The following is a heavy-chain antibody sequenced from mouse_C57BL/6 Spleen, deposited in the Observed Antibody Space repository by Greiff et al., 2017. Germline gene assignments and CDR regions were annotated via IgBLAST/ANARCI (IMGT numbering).Heavy chain of an antibody. CDR2: IYPGDGDT. V-gene: IGHV1-82*01. CDR1: GYAFSSSW. Sequence: VQLQQSGPELVKPGASVKISCKASGYAFSSSWMNWVKQRPGKGLEWIGRIYPGDGDTNYNGKFKGKATLTADKSSSTAYMQLSSLTSEDSAVNFCASYAMDYWGQGTSVTVSS. CDR3: ASYAMDY. J-gene: IGHJ4*01.